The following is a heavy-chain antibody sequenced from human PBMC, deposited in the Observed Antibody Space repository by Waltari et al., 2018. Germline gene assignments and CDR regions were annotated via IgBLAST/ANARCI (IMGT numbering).Heavy chain of an antibody. J-gene: IGHJ3*02. CDR2: ISGSGGRT. Sequence: EVQLLEAGGGLVQPGGSLRLPCAAPGFTLRRYAMHWVRQAPGKGLEWVPAISGSGGRTYYADPVKGRFTISRDNSKNTLYLQMNSLRAEDTAVYYCAKGGYSSSLDAFDIWGQGTMVTVSS. CDR3: AKGGYSSSLDAFDI. V-gene: IGHV3-23*01. D-gene: IGHD6-6*01. CDR1: GFTLRRYA.